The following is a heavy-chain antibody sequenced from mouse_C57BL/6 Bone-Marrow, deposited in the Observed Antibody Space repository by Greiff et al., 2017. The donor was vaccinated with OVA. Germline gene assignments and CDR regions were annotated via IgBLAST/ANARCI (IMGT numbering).Heavy chain of an antibody. CDR2: SRNKANDYTT. Sequence: EVKLVESGGGLVQSGRSLRLSCATSGFTFSDFYMEWVRQAPGKGLEWIAASRNKANDYTTEYSASVKGRFIVSRDTSQSILYLQMNALRAEDTAIYYCARDEGSSYWYFDVWGTGTTVTVSS. D-gene: IGHD1-1*01. J-gene: IGHJ1*03. V-gene: IGHV7-1*01. CDR1: GFTFSDFY. CDR3: ARDEGSSYWYFDV.